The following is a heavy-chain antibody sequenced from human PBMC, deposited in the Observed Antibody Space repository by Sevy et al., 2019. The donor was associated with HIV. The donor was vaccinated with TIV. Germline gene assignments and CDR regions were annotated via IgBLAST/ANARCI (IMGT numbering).Heavy chain of an antibody. CDR3: VRGGSSGWTYFDY. CDR1: GGIFKSYG. Sequence: ASVKVSCKASGGIFKSYGISWVRQAPGQGLEWMGGIIPILNTVHYAQKFQGRVTITADESTKTAYMELSSLRSEDTAVYYCVRGGSSGWTYFDYWSQGTLVTVSS. J-gene: IGHJ4*02. D-gene: IGHD6-19*01. CDR2: IIPILNTV. V-gene: IGHV1-69*13.